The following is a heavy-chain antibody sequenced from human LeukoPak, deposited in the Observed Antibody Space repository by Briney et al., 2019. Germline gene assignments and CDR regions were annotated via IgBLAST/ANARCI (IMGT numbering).Heavy chain of an antibody. D-gene: IGHD2-15*01. V-gene: IGHV4-31*03. J-gene: IGHJ6*02. CDR3: ASRYCSGGSCHYYYYVMDV. CDR1: GGSISCGGYY. CDR2: IYYSGST. Sequence: SQTLSLTCTVSGGSISCGGYYWSWICQHPGKGLEWIGYIYYSGSTYYNPSLKSRVTISIDTSKNQFSLKLSSVTAADTAVYYCASRYCSGGSCHYYYYVMDVWGQGTTVTVSS.